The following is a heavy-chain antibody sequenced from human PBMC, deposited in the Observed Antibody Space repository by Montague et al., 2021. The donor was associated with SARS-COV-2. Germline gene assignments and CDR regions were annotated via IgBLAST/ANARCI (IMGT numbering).Heavy chain of an antibody. D-gene: IGHD6-19*01. CDR1: GFTFSSYR. Sequence: SLRLSCAASGFTFSSYRMNWVRQAPGKGLEWVSSISSSSSYIYYADSVKGRFTISRGNAKNSLYLQMNSLRAEDTAVYYCARNLGSGWAFFDYWGQGTLVTVSS. CDR2: ISSSSSYI. V-gene: IGHV3-21*01. CDR3: ARNLGSGWAFFDY. J-gene: IGHJ4*02.